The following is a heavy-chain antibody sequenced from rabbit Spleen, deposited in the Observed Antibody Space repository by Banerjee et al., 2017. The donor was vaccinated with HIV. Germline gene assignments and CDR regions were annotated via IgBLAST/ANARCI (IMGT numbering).Heavy chain of an antibody. CDR3: ARDIDGASWYTVFNL. J-gene: IGHJ4*01. D-gene: IGHD8-1*01. Sequence: QEQLVESGGGLVQPEGSLTLTCTASGFSFSSSYYMCWVRQAPGKGLEWIGCIYTGSGSTYYASWAKGRFTISKTSSTTVTLQMTSLTVADTATYFCARDIDGASWYTVFNLWGPGTLVTVS. CDR1: GFSFSSSYY. V-gene: IGHV1S45*01. CDR2: IYTGSGST.